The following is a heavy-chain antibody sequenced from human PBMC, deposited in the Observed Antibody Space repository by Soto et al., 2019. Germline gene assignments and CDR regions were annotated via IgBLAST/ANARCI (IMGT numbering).Heavy chain of an antibody. D-gene: IGHD2-15*01. V-gene: IGHV1-69*13. CDR3: ARGSPYCSGGSCYSVTYGMDV. J-gene: IGHJ6*02. Sequence: SVKVSCKASGGTFSSYAISWVRQAPGQGLEWMGGIIPIFGTANYAQKFQGRVTITADESTSTAYMELSSLRSEDTAVYYCARGSPYCSGGSCYSVTYGMDVWGQGTTVTVLL. CDR2: IIPIFGTA. CDR1: GGTFSSYA.